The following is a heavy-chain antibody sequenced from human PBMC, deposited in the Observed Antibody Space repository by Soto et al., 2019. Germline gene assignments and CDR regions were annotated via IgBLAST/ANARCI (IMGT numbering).Heavy chain of an antibody. J-gene: IGHJ4*02. CDR2: INHSGST. CDR1: GGSFSGYY. Sequence: QVQLQQWGAGLLKPSETLSLTCAVYGGSFSGYYWSWIRQPPGKGLEWIGEINHSGSTSYNPSLKSRVTISVDTSKNPFSLTLSSVTAAATAVYSCARVIRWLVPYYFDYWGQGSLVTVSS. CDR3: ARVIRWLVPYYFDY. V-gene: IGHV4-34*01. D-gene: IGHD6-19*01.